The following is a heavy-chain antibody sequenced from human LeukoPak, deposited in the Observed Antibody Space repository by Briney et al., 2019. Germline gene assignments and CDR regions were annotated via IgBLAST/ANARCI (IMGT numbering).Heavy chain of an antibody. CDR2: ISSSGSTI. CDR3: ARVVGYCSGGSCSLGSDYGMDV. J-gene: IGHJ6*04. CDR1: GFTFSDYY. V-gene: IGHV3-11*01. Sequence: GGSLRLSCAASGFTFSDYYMSWIRQAPGKGLEWVSYISSSGSTIYYADSVKGRFTISRDNAKNSLYLQMNSLRAEDTAVYYCARVVGYCSGGSCSLGSDYGMDVWGKGTTVTVSS. D-gene: IGHD2-15*01.